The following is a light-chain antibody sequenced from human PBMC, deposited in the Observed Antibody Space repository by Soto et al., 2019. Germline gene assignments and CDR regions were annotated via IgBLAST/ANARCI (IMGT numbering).Light chain of an antibody. CDR1: QSVSSN. CDR2: GTS. V-gene: IGKV3-15*01. J-gene: IGKJ4*01. Sequence: DIVMTQSPATLSVSPGERATLSCKTSQSVSSNLAWYQQKPGQAPRLLIHGTSTRATGIPATFSGSGSGTEFTLTISSLQSEDFAGYYCQQYNTWPLTFGGGTKVEIK. CDR3: QQYNTWPLT.